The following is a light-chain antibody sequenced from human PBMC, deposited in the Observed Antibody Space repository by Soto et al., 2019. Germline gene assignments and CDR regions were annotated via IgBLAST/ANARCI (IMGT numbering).Light chain of an antibody. CDR3: MQALQTPMYT. CDR1: QSLLHSNGYNY. V-gene: IGKV2-28*01. CDR2: LGS. J-gene: IGKJ2*01. Sequence: DIVMTQSPLSLPVTPGEPASISCRSSQSLLHSNGYNYLDWYLQKPGQSPQLLIYLGSNRASGVPDRFSGSGSGTDFTLEISRGEAEDVGVYYCMQALQTPMYTFGQGTKLEIK.